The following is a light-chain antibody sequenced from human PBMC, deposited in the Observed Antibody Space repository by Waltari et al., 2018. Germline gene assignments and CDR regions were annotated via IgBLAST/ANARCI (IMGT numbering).Light chain of an antibody. CDR2: DAS. J-gene: IGKJ4*01. CDR3: QQYYSTPPLT. V-gene: IGKV1-39*01. Sequence: DIQMTQSPSSLSASVGDRVTITCRASQSIRSYLNWYQQKPGKAPKLLIYDASNLQSGVPSRFSGSGSGTDFTLTISRLQAEDVAVYYCQQYYSTPPLTFGGGTKVEIK. CDR1: QSIRSY.